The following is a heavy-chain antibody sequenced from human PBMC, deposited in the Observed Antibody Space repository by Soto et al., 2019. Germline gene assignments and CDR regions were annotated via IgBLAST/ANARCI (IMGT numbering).Heavy chain of an antibody. CDR1: GYTLTGDY. CDR2: INPNSGGT. V-gene: IGHV1-2*04. D-gene: IGHD3-10*01. Sequence: ASVKGSCKGSGYTLTGDYVGWVRQAPGQGLEWMGWINPNSGGTNYAQKFQGWVTMTRDTSISTAYMELSRLRSDDTAVYYCARATMVRLRPDAFDIWGQGTMVTVSS. CDR3: ARATMVRLRPDAFDI. J-gene: IGHJ3*02.